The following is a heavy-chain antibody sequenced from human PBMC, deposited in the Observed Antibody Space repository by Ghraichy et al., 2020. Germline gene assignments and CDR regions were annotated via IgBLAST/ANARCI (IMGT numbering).Heavy chain of an antibody. CDR3: ARGAIQGCGGSCYSVGFFDH. CDR1: GFMFGSHW. Sequence: GALRLSCAASGFMFGSHWIHWVRQAPGKGLVWVSRISGDGSSTSYADSVKGRFTISRDNAKNTLYLQMNSLRTEDTAVYYCARGAIQGCGGSCYSVGFFDHWGQGALVTVSP. J-gene: IGHJ4*02. D-gene: IGHD2-15*01. CDR2: ISGDGSST. V-gene: IGHV3-74*01.